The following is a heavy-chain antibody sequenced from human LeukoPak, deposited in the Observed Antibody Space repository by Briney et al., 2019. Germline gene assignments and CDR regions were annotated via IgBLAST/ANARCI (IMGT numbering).Heavy chain of an antibody. V-gene: IGHV3-23*01. CDR2: ISSSGSSGGST. CDR3: AKASGVWFGESGFDY. D-gene: IGHD3-10*01. CDR1: GFTFSNAW. J-gene: IGHJ4*02. Sequence: GGSLRLSCAASGFTFSNAWMSWVRQAPGKGLEWVSAISSSGSSGGSTSYADSVKGRFTISRDSSKNTLYLQMNSLRAEDTAVYYCAKASGVWFGESGFDYWGQGTLVTVSS.